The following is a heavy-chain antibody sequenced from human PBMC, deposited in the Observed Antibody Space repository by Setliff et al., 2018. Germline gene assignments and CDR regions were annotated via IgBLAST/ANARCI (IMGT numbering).Heavy chain of an antibody. CDR2: INTYSGAT. Sequence: GASVKVSCKASGYTFTDYYMQWVRQAPGQGLEWMGNINTYSGATNYAHKFQGRVTMTTDTSITTAYMELNSLTSDDTAVYFCTWGPGGYFDFWGQGTLVTVSS. J-gene: IGHJ4*02. D-gene: IGHD3-22*01. CDR3: TWGPGGYFDF. CDR1: GYTFTDYY. V-gene: IGHV1-2*02.